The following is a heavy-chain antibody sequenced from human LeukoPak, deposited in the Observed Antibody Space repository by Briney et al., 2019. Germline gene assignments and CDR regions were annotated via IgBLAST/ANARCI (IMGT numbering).Heavy chain of an antibody. CDR1: GYTFSTYG. Sequence: ASVKVSCKTSGYTFSTYGVSWVRQAPGQGLEWMGWINPNSGGTNYAQKFQGRVTMTRDTSISTAYMELSRLRSDDTAVYYCARQSGSHALWGQGTLVTVSS. CDR2: INPNSGGT. CDR3: ARQSGSHAL. D-gene: IGHD1-26*01. J-gene: IGHJ4*02. V-gene: IGHV1-2*02.